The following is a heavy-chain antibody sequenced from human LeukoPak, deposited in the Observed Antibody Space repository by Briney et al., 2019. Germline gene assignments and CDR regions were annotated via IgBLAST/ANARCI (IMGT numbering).Heavy chain of an antibody. CDR3: AKNEPQWGVRGVVDY. Sequence: GGSLRLSCAASGFTFSSYGMHWVRQAPGKGLEWVAVIWYDGSNKYYADSVKGRFTISRDNSKNTLYLQMNSLRAEDTAVYYCAKNEPQWGVRGVVDYWGQGTLVTVSS. CDR2: IWYDGSNK. V-gene: IGHV3-33*06. D-gene: IGHD3-10*01. J-gene: IGHJ4*02. CDR1: GFTFSSYG.